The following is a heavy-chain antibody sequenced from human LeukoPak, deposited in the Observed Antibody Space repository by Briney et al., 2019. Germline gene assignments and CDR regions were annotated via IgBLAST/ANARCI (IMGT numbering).Heavy chain of an antibody. CDR3: ARDPPSEQWPPLQYFQH. D-gene: IGHD6-19*01. CDR2: ISYDGSNK. V-gene: IGHV3-30-3*01. CDR1: GFTFSSYA. J-gene: IGHJ1*01. Sequence: PGRSLRLSCAASGFTFSSYAMHWVRQPPGKGLEWVAVISYDGSNKYYADSVKGRFTISRDNSKNTLYLQMNSLRAEDTAVYYCARDPPSEQWPPLQYFQHWGQGTLATVSS.